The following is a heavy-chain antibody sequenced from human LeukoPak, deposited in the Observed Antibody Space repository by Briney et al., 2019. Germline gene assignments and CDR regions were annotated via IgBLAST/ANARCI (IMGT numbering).Heavy chain of an antibody. D-gene: IGHD6-13*01. V-gene: IGHV4-61*02. J-gene: IGHJ6*03. CDR3: AREGSSSWYEYYYMDV. CDR2: IYTSGST. Sequence: SETLSLTCTVSGASISSGSYYWSWIRQPAGKGLEWIGRIYTSGSTNYNPSLKSRVTISVDTSKNQFSLKLSSVTAADTAVYYCAREGSSSWYEYYYMDVWGKGTTVTISS. CDR1: GASISSGSYY.